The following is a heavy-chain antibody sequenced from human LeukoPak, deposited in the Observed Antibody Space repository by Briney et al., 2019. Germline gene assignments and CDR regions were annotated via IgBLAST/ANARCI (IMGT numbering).Heavy chain of an antibody. D-gene: IGHD3-9*01. Sequence: GASVKVSCKASGYTFTSYGISWVRQAPGQGLEWMGWISAYNGNTNYAQKLQGRVTMTTDTSTSTAYMELRSLRSDDTAVYYCARAVLRYFDWLPGYFDYWGQGTLVTVSS. CDR1: GYTFTSYG. J-gene: IGHJ4*02. CDR3: ARAVLRYFDWLPGYFDY. CDR2: ISAYNGNT. V-gene: IGHV1-18*01.